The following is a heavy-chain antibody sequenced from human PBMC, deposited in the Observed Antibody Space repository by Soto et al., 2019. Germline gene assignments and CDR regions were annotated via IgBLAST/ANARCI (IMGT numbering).Heavy chain of an antibody. D-gene: IGHD6-13*01. V-gene: IGHV2-5*02. CDR2: IYWDDDK. CDR1: GFSRSTSGVG. CDR3: XHSLXSSSCLDI. Sequence: XLLNPTQTLTLTCTFSGFSRSTSGVGVGWIRQPPGKALEWLALIYWDDDKRYSPSLKSRLTITKDTSKNQVVLTITNMKXXXXXXXXXXHSLXSSSCLDIWRXGTMVTVSS. J-gene: IGHJ3*02.